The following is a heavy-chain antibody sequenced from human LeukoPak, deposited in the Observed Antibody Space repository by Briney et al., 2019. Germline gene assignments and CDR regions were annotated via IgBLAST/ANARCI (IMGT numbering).Heavy chain of an antibody. Sequence: GGSLRLSCAASGYTFSSYGMHWVRQAPGKGLEWVAFIRYDGSNKYYADSVKGRFTISRDNSKNTLYLQMNSLRAEDTAVYYCAKVGRQWLAAYYYYYMDVWGKGTTVTVSS. CDR2: IRYDGSNK. V-gene: IGHV3-30*02. CDR1: GYTFSSYG. CDR3: AKVGRQWLAAYYYYYMDV. J-gene: IGHJ6*03. D-gene: IGHD6-19*01.